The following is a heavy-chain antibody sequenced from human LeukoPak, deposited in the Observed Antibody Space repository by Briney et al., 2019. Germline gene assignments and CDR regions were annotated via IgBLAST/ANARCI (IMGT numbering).Heavy chain of an antibody. CDR2: IYTRGNT. CDR1: GFTFGNYG. D-gene: IGHD1/OR15-1a*01. Sequence: GGSLRLSCAASGFTFGNYGFHWLRQAPGKGLEWVSVIYTRGNTYYADSVKGRFTISRDNSENTLYLQMNSLTAEDTAVYYCARPHNNSLDNAFDIWGQGTLVTVSS. CDR3: ARPHNNSLDNAFDI. V-gene: IGHV3-53*01. J-gene: IGHJ3*02.